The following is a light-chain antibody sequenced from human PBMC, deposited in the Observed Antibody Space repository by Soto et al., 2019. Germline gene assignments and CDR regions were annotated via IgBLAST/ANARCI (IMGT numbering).Light chain of an antibody. V-gene: IGKV1-5*03. Sequence: SASPTDRAENVGDSVTFTCRASQTISSWLAWYQQKPGKAPKLLIYKASTLKSGVPSRFSGSGSGTEFTLTISSLQPDDFATYYCQHYNSYSEAFGHGTKVDIK. J-gene: IGKJ1*01. CDR3: QHYNSYSEA. CDR1: QTISSW. CDR2: KAS.